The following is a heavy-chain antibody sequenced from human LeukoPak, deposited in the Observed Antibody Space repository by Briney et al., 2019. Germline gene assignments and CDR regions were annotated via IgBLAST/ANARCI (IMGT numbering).Heavy chain of an antibody. D-gene: IGHD3-22*01. V-gene: IGHV5-51*01. J-gene: IGHJ4*02. Sequence: GESLKISCKGSGYSFTSYWIGWVRQMPGKGLEWMGIIYPGDSDTRYSPSFQGQVTISADKSISTAYLQWSSLKASDTAMYYCARPAYYDSSGYYRDYWGQGTLVTVSS. CDR2: IYPGDSDT. CDR1: GYSFTSYW. CDR3: ARPAYYDSSGYYRDY.